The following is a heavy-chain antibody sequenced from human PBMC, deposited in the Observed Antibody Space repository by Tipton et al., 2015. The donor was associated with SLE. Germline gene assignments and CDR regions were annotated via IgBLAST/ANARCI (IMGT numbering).Heavy chain of an antibody. V-gene: IGHV4-59*11. CDR3: ARGGYSSGWYGDYFVY. Sequence: TLSLTCTVSGDTISDHYWSWIRQPPGKGLEWIGYISYSGSTNYSPSLKSRVTNSLDTSKTQFSLKLRSVTAADTAIYYCARGGYSSGWYGDYFVYCGQGTLVTVSS. CDR1: GDTISDHY. J-gene: IGHJ4*02. CDR2: ISYSGST. D-gene: IGHD6-19*01.